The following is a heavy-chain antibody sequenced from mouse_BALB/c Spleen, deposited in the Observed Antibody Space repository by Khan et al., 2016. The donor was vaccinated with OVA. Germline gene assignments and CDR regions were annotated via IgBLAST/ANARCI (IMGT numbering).Heavy chain of an antibody. J-gene: IGHJ3*01. CDR1: GYTFTNYW. CDR2: INPSTDYT. Sequence: QVQLKQSGAELAKPGASVKMSCKASGYTFTNYWMHWVKQRPGQGLDWIGFINPSTDYTEYNQKFKDKATLTADKSSSTAYMQLTSLTSEDSAIDYCVNHCNTSALFTYWGQGTLVTVSA. V-gene: IGHV1-7*01. CDR3: VNHCNTSALFTY.